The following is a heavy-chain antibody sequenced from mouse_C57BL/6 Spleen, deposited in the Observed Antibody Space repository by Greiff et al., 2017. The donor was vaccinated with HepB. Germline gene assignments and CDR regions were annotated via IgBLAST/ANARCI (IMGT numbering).Heavy chain of an antibody. CDR2: IYPGNSDT. D-gene: IGHD1-1*01. Sequence: VQLQQSGTVLARPGASVKMSCKTSGYTFTSYWMHWVKQRPGQGLEWIGAIYPGNSDTSYNQKFKGKAKLTAVTSASTAYMALSSLTNEDSAVYYCTRGLYYGSSYEDAMDYWGQGTSVTVSS. V-gene: IGHV1-5*01. CDR3: TRGLYYGSSYEDAMDY. CDR1: GYTFTSYW. J-gene: IGHJ4*01.